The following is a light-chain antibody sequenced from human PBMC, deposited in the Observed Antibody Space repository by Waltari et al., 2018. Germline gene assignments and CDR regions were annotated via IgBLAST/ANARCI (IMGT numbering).Light chain of an antibody. V-gene: IGKV1-33*01. Sequence: DVQMTQSPSSLSASVGDRVTVTCQASQDISKYLNWYQQKPGKAPKLLIYEASNLETGVPSRCSGSGSGTDFTFTISSLQPEDTGIYYCQQYDNPTFTFGPGTKVNIK. CDR1: QDISKY. CDR3: QQYDNPTFT. CDR2: EAS. J-gene: IGKJ3*01.